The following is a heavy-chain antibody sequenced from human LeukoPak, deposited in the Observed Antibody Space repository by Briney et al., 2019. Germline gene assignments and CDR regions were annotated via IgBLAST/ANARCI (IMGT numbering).Heavy chain of an antibody. CDR2: IYTSGST. D-gene: IGHD3-3*01. CDR1: GGSFSGHY. Sequence: SETLSLTCAVYGGSFSGHYWSWIRQPAGKGLEWIGRIYTSGSTNYNPSLKSRVTISVDTSKNQFSLKLSSVTAADTAVYYCARDKGILGVGYYFDYWGQGTLVTVSS. CDR3: ARDKGILGVGYYFDY. V-gene: IGHV4-4*07. J-gene: IGHJ4*02.